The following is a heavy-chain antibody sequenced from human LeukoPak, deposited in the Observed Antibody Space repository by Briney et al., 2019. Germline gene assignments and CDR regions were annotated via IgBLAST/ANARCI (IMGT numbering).Heavy chain of an antibody. V-gene: IGHV3-43*02. CDR3: AKDRVAMVRGVSFSFDC. Sequence: GGSLRLSCAASGFTFDDYAMHWVRQAPGKGLEWVSLICGDGGSTYYADSVKGRFTISKDKSKKSLFLQMNSLRTEDTALYYCAKDRVAMVRGVSFSFDCWGQGTLVPVSS. CDR1: GFTFDDYA. CDR2: ICGDGGST. J-gene: IGHJ4*02. D-gene: IGHD3-10*01.